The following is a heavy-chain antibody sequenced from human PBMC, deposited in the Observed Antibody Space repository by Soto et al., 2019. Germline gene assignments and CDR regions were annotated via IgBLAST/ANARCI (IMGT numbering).Heavy chain of an antibody. J-gene: IGHJ4*02. V-gene: IGHV3-66*01. Sequence: GGSLRLSCAASGFTVSSNYMSWVRQAPGKGLEWVSVIYSGGSTYYADSVKGRFTISRDNSKNTLYLQMNSLRAEDTAVYYCAKDQGSSWYEIDYWGQGTLVTVSS. D-gene: IGHD6-13*01. CDR3: AKDQGSSWYEIDY. CDR1: GFTVSSNY. CDR2: IYSGGST.